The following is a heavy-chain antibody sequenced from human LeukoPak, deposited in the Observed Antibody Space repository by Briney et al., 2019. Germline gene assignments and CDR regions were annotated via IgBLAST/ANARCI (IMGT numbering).Heavy chain of an antibody. D-gene: IGHD2-2*01. Sequence: GGSLRLSCAASGFTFSSYGMHWVRQAPGKGLEWVAVIWYDGSNKYYADSVKGRFTISRDDSKNTAYLQMNSLKTEDTAVYYCTSSQVVPAAIRYNWFDPWGQGTLVTVSS. J-gene: IGHJ5*02. CDR3: TSSQVVPAAIRYNWFDP. CDR2: IWYDGSNK. V-gene: IGHV3-33*01. CDR1: GFTFSSYG.